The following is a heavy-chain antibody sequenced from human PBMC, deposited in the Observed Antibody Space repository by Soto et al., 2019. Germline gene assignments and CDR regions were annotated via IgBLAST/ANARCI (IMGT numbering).Heavy chain of an antibody. Sequence: SETLSLTCAVSGGAISSSKWWCWVRQPPGKGLEWIGEIYQSGSTNYNPSLESRVRMSVDKSRNQFSLKLTSVSAADTAVYYCARWLGYGPHFDYWGQGTLVT. CDR2: IYQSGST. V-gene: IGHV4-4*02. CDR1: GGAISSSKW. CDR3: ARWLGYGPHFDY. D-gene: IGHD5-12*01. J-gene: IGHJ4*02.